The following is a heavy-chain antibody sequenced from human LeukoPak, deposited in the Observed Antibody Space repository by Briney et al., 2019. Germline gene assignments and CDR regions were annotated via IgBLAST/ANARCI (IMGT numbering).Heavy chain of an antibody. J-gene: IGHJ4*02. D-gene: IGHD6-19*01. CDR1: GGSLSAYY. V-gene: IGHV4-59*01. CDR2: IYYSGST. CDR3: ARVFSSGWFDYYFDY. Sequence: SETLSLTCAVYGGSLSAYYWTWIRQPPGKGLEWIGYIYYSGSTNYNPSLKSRVTISVDTSKNQFSLKLSSVTAADTAVYYCARVFSSGWFDYYFDYWGQGTLVTVSS.